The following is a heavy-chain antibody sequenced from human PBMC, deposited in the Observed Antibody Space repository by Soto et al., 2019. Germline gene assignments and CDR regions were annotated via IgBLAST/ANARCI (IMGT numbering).Heavy chain of an antibody. D-gene: IGHD6-13*01. CDR2: ISYDGGNK. CDR1: GFTFSSYG. J-gene: IGHJ6*02. CDR3: AKDASAAGILYYYGMDV. Sequence: GGSLRLSCAASGFTFSSYGMHWVRQAPGKGLEWVAVISYDGGNKYYADSVKGRFTISRDNSKNTLYLQMNSLRAEDTAVYYCAKDASAAGILYYYGMDVWGQGTTVTVSS. V-gene: IGHV3-30*18.